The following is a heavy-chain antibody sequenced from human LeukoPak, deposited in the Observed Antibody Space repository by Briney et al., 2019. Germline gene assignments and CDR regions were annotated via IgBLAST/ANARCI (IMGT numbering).Heavy chain of an antibody. D-gene: IGHD1-26*01. J-gene: IGHJ4*02. Sequence: PGGSLRLSCAASGFTVSSSYMSWVRQAPGKGLEWVSVIYSGGSTYYADSVKGRFTISRDNAKNTLLLQMNSLRAEDTAVYYFVRDGVGAPPFDYWGQGVLVTVSS. V-gene: IGHV3-53*01. CDR2: IYSGGST. CDR1: GFTVSSSY. CDR3: VRDGVGAPPFDY.